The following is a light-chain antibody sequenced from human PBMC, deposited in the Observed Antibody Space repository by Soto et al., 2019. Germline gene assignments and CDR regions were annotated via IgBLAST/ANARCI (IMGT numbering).Light chain of an antibody. Sequence: EIVLTQSPATLSLSPGERATLSCRASQSVSSYLAWYQQKPGQAPRLLIYGASNRATDIPARFSGSGSGTDFTLTISRLEPEDFAVYYCQQYSNWPPITFGQGTRLEIK. J-gene: IGKJ5*01. CDR1: QSVSSY. CDR2: GAS. CDR3: QQYSNWPPIT. V-gene: IGKV3-11*01.